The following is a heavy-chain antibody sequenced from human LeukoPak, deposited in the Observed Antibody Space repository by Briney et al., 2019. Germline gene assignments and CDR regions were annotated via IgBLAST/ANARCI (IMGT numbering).Heavy chain of an antibody. V-gene: IGHV4-4*02. Sequence: SETLSLTCAVSGGSISSSNWWSWVRQPPGQGLEWIGEIYHSGSTNYNPSLKSRVTISVDKSKNQFSLKLSSVTAADTAVYYCARVTSRPRPRYFDLWGRGTLVTVSS. CDR2: IYHSGST. CDR3: ARVTSRPRPRYFDL. D-gene: IGHD2-2*01. J-gene: IGHJ2*01. CDR1: GGSISSSNW.